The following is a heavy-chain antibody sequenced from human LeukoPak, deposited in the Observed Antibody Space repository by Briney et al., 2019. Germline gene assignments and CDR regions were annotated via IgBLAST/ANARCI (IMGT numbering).Heavy chain of an antibody. CDR2: IYTSGST. V-gene: IGHV4-4*07. J-gene: IGHJ2*01. CDR3: ARHGVAAAVDAWYFDL. Sequence: SETLSLTCTVSGGSISSYYWSWIRQPAGKGLEWIGRIYTSGSTNYNPSLKSRVTMAVDTSKYQFSLKLSSVTAADTAVYYCARHGVAAAVDAWYFDLWGRGTLVTVSS. D-gene: IGHD6-13*01. CDR1: GGSISSYY.